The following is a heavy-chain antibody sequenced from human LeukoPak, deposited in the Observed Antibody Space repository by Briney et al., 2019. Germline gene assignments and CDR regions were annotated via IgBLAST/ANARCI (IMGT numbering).Heavy chain of an antibody. CDR2: INHSGST. V-gene: IGHV4-34*01. J-gene: IGHJ4*02. Sequence: SETLSLTCAVYGGSFSGYYWSWIRQPPGKGLEWIGEINHSGSTNYNPSLKSRVTISVDTSKNQFSLKLSSVTAADTAVYYCARGRAVGYQLLFPLYPLFDYWGQGTLVTVSS. CDR1: GGSFSGYY. CDR3: ARGRAVGYQLLFPLYPLFDY. D-gene: IGHD2-2*01.